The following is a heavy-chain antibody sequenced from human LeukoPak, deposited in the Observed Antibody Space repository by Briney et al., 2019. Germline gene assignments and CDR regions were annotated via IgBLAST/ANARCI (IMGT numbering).Heavy chain of an antibody. CDR1: GYTFTSYG. J-gene: IGHJ4*02. D-gene: IGHD6-19*01. CDR2: ISTYHGNT. CDR3: ARVTGVAVAAPGY. V-gene: IGHV1-18*01. Sequence: ASVKVSCKAPGYTFTSYGISWVRQAPGQGLEWMGWISTYHGNTNYAQKVQGRVTMTTDTSTSTAYMELRSLRSDDTAVYYCARVTGVAVAAPGYWGQGTLVTVSS.